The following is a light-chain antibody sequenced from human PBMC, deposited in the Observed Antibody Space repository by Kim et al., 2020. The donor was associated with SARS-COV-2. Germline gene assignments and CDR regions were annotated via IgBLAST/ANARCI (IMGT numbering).Light chain of an antibody. Sequence: SPGEGATLSCRASQSVSSSYLVWYQQKPGQAPRLLSYGASSRATGIPDRFSGSGSGTDFTLTISRLEPEDFAVYYCQQYGSSPWTFGQGTKVDIK. V-gene: IGKV3-20*01. CDR1: QSVSSSY. J-gene: IGKJ1*01. CDR3: QQYGSSPWT. CDR2: GAS.